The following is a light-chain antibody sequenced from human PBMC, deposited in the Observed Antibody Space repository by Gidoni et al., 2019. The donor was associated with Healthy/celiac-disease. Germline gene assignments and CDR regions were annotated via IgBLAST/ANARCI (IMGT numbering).Light chain of an antibody. V-gene: IGKV3-20*01. CDR1: QSVSSSY. Sequence: ELVLTQSPGPLSLSPGERATLSCRASQSVSSSYLAWYQQKPGQAPRLLIYGASSRDTGIPDRFSGSGSGTDFTLTISRLEPEDFAVYYCQQYGSSPLTFGGGTKVEIK. CDR3: QQYGSSPLT. CDR2: GAS. J-gene: IGKJ4*01.